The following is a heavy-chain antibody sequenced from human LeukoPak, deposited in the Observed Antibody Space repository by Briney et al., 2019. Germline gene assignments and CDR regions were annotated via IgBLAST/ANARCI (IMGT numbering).Heavy chain of an antibody. CDR3: AKDDYYYDSSGRLDY. Sequence: PGGSLRLSCAASGFTFTNYGMHWVRQAPGKGLEWVAFIRYDGSNKYYADSVKGRFTISRDNSKNTLYLQMNSLRVEDTAVYYCAKDDYYYDSSGRLDYWGQGTLVTVSS. CDR2: IRYDGSNK. V-gene: IGHV3-30*02. CDR1: GFTFTNYG. D-gene: IGHD3-22*01. J-gene: IGHJ4*02.